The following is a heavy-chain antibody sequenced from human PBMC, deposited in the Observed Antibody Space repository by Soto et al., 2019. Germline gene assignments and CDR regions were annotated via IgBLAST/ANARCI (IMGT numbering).Heavy chain of an antibody. V-gene: IGHV5-10-1*01. CDR2: IDPSDSYT. CDR1: GYSFTSYW. J-gene: IGHJ6*02. Sequence: EVQLVQSGAEVKKPGESLRISCKGSGYSFTSYWISWVRQMPGKGLEWMGRIDPSDSYTNYSPSFQGHVTISADKSIRTAYLQWSSLMASDTAMYYCARQNIVVVPAARGSEYYYYYGMDVWGQGTTVTVSS. D-gene: IGHD2-2*01. CDR3: ARQNIVVVPAARGSEYYYYYGMDV.